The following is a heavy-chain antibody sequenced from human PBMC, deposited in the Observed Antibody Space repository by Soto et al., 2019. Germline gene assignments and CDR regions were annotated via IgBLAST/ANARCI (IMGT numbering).Heavy chain of an antibody. CDR1: AFTFRSYG. Sequence: QVYLVESGGGVVRPGRSLRLSCETSAFTFRSYGMHWVRQAPGKGLQWVASISYDGTNKNYVDSVKARFTVSRDNSRITWYIEMTIMRNDDTVVYYGVKDQVVDWQYYCSSEFFFWGRGTLVTVSS. J-gene: IGHJ4*02. V-gene: IGHV3-30*18. CDR3: VKDQVVDWQYYCSSEFFF. CDR2: ISYDGTNK. D-gene: IGHD3-10*01.